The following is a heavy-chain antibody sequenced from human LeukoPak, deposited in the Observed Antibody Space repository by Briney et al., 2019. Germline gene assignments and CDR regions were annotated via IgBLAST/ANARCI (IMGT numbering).Heavy chain of an antibody. J-gene: IGHJ4*02. V-gene: IGHV3-7*01. D-gene: IGHD5-24*01. CDR2: IKKDGSEQ. Sequence: GGSLGLSCVASGFSFSDHWMNWFGQAPGKGLEWVATIKKDGSEQYYVDSMKGRLTISRDNAKNSVYLQIHNLRAEDTAVYYCARDLGWLQSDYWGQGTLVTVSS. CDR3: ARDLGWLQSDY. CDR1: GFSFSDHW.